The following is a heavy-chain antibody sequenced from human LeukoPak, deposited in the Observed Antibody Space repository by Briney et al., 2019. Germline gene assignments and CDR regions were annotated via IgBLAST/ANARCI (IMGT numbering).Heavy chain of an antibody. V-gene: IGHV4-34*01. D-gene: IGHD3-3*01. Sequence: SETLSLTCAVYGGSFSGYYWSWIRQPPGKGLEWIGEINHSGSTNYNPSLKSRVTISVDTSKNQFSLKLSSVTAADTAVYYCARDEAIFGAGYYYGMDVWGQGTTVTVSS. J-gene: IGHJ6*02. CDR1: GGSFSGYY. CDR3: ARDEAIFGAGYYYGMDV. CDR2: INHSGST.